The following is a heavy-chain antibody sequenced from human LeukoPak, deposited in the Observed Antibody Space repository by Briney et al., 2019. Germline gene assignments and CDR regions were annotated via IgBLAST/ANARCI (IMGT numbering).Heavy chain of an antibody. CDR2: ICYSGST. CDR1: GGSISSYY. V-gene: IGHV4-59*01. CDR3: ARGYYDSSSYWGHTNKYYFDY. D-gene: IGHD3-22*01. Sequence: PSETLSLTCTVSGGSISSYYWNWIQQPPGKGLEWIGYICYSGSTNYNPSLKSRVTISADMSKNQFSLKLTSVTAADTAVYYCARGYYDSSSYWGHTNKYYFDYWGQGTLVTVSS. J-gene: IGHJ4*02.